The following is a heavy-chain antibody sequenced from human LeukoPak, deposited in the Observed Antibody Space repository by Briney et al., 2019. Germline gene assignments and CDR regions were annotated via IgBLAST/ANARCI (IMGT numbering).Heavy chain of an antibody. CDR3: ARDQQAGGFDY. J-gene: IGHJ4*02. CDR2: INHSGST. D-gene: IGHD6-13*01. CDR1: GGSFSGYY. Sequence: SKTLSLTCAVYGGSFSGYYWTWIRQPPGKGLEWIGEINHSGSTNYNPSLESRVTISVDRSKNQFSLKLSSVTAADTAVYYCARDQQAGGFDYWGQGTLVTVSS. V-gene: IGHV4-34*01.